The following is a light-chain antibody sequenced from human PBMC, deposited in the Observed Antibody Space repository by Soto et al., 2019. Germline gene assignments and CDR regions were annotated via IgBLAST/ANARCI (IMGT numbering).Light chain of an antibody. CDR1: SSDVGSYNL. CDR3: CSYAGSSTYV. CDR2: EGS. J-gene: IGLJ1*01. V-gene: IGLV2-23*01. Sequence: QSVLTQPASVSGSPGQSITISCTGTSSDVGSYNLVSGYQQHPGKAPKLMIYEGSKRPPGVSNRFSGSKSGNTASLTISGLQAEDEADYYCCSYAGSSTYVFGTGTKVTVL.